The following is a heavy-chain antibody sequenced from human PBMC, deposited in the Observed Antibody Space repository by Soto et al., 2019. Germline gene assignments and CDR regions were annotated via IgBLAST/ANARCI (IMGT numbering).Heavy chain of an antibody. CDR3: ARVRLNFDWPPLGHFAL. Sequence: GGCGRPSCTASGFILSTYSMNWVRQAPGRGLEWVAYISSGGRNIYYADSVKGRLTISRDNAQNSLFLQMNSLRDEDTAVYYCARVRLNFDWPPLGHFALWGQGTLVTVSS. D-gene: IGHD3-9*01. V-gene: IGHV3-48*02. CDR1: GFILSTYS. CDR2: ISSGGRNI. J-gene: IGHJ1*01.